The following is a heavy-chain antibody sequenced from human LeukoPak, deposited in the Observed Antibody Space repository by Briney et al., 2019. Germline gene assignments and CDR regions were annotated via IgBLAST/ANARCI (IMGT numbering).Heavy chain of an antibody. CDR1: GYTFTGYY. J-gene: IGHJ5*02. Sequence: GASVKVSCKASGYTFTGYYMQWVRQGPGEGLEGMGRINTNSGGTKYAQNSQGRDTMTRHTSISTAYMELSRLRSDDTAVYYCARDHLTVAVAGTRGGRRFDLWGQGTLVTVSS. D-gene: IGHD6-19*01. CDR3: ARDHLTVAVAGTRGGRRFDL. V-gene: IGHV1-2*06. CDR2: INTNSGGT.